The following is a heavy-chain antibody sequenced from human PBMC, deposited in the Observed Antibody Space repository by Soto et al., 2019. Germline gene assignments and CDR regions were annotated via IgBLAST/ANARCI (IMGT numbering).Heavy chain of an antibody. J-gene: IGHJ6*02. CDR3: ARTSAVGKYYYGMDV. CDR1: GYSFTSYW. D-gene: IGHD6-13*01. CDR2: IYPGDSDT. V-gene: IGHV5-51*01. Sequence: EVQLVQSGAEVKKPGESLKISCKGSGYSFTSYWIGWVRQMPGKGLEWMGIIYPGDSDTRYSPSFQGQVTISDDKSISTAYLQWSSLKASDTAMYDCARTSAVGKYYYGMDVWGQGTTVTVSS.